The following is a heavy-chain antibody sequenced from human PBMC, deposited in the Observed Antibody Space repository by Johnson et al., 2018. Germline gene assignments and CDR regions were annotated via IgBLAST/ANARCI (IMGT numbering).Heavy chain of an antibody. Sequence: EVQLVESGGGLVEPGGSLRLSCAASGFTFTNAWLNWVRQAPGKGLEWVGRIKSKTDGGTTDYAAPVKGRVTISRDDSNTTVDLQMNSLKTEDTAVYYCTTVVIDSRAYNYVGYWGQGTLVTVSS. D-gene: IGHD3-22*01. CDR2: IKSKTDGGTT. CDR1: GFTFTNAW. J-gene: IGHJ4*02. CDR3: TTVVIDSRAYNYVGY. V-gene: IGHV3-15*07.